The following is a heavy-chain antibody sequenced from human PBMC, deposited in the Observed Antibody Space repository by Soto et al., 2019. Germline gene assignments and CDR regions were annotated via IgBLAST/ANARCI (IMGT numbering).Heavy chain of an antibody. Sequence: GGSLRLSCAASGFIFKSYAMTWVRQAPGEGLEWVSSISNSGGSTYYANSVKGRFTISRDNSKNTLFLQMNSLRGEDSAIYYCAGGRGYSGHYEFDYWGQGTLVTVSS. J-gene: IGHJ4*02. D-gene: IGHD5-12*01. CDR1: GFIFKSYA. CDR2: ISNSGGST. V-gene: IGHV3-23*01. CDR3: AGGRGYSGHYEFDY.